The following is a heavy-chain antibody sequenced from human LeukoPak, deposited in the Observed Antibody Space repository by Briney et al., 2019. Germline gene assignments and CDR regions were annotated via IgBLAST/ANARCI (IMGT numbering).Heavy chain of an antibody. V-gene: IGHV3-74*01. CDR1: GFTFNSAW. D-gene: IGHD4-23*01. Sequence: GGSLRLSCAPSGFTFNSAWLNWVRQAPGKGLVWVSRIASDGSSTTYADSVKGRFSISRDNAKNTLYLQMNSLRVEDTAVYYCARGRPHGNDYWGQGTLVTVSS. CDR3: ARGRPHGNDY. CDR2: IASDGSST. J-gene: IGHJ4*02.